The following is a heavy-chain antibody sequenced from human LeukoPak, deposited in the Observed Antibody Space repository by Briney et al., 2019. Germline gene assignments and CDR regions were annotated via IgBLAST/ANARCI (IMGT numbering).Heavy chain of an antibody. V-gene: IGHV1-2*02. D-gene: IGHD6-19*01. J-gene: IGHJ4*02. CDR3: ARPYSSGWYWIDY. CDR1: GYTFTCYY. Sequence: ASGKVSCTASGYTFTCYYMQWVRQAPGQGREGRGWINLNSGGTNYAQKVQGRGTMTRDRENSTAYMELSRLRSDDTAVYYCARPYSSGWYWIDYWGQGTLVTVS. CDR2: INLNSGGT.